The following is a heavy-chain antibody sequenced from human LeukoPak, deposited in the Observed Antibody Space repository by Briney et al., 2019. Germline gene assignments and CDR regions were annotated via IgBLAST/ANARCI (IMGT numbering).Heavy chain of an antibody. CDR2: IYYSGST. D-gene: IGHD1-1*01. CDR1: GGSISSSSYY. CDR3: VRLQPNTGEWAFDI. J-gene: IGHJ3*02. V-gene: IGHV4-39*07. Sequence: SETLSLTCTVSGGSISSSSYYWGWIRQPPGKGLEWIGNIYYSGSTYYNPSLKSRVTISVDTSKNQLSLKLSSVTAADTAVYHCVRLQPNTGEWAFDIWGQGTMVSVSS.